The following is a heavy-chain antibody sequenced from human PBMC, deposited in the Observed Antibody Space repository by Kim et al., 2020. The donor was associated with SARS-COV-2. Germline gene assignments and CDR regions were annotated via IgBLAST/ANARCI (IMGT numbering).Heavy chain of an antibody. Sequence: GGSLRLSCAASGFTFSSYSMNWVRQAPGKGLEWVSSISSSSSYIYYADSVKGRFTISRDNAKNSLYLQMNSLRAEDTAVYYCARDLSGYSGSADYWGQGTLVTVSS. J-gene: IGHJ4*02. CDR3: ARDLSGYSGSADY. CDR1: GFTFSSYS. D-gene: IGHD1-26*01. CDR2: ISSSSSYI. V-gene: IGHV3-21*01.